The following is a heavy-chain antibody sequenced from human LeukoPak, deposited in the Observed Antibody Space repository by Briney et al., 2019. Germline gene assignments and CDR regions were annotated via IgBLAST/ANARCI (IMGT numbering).Heavy chain of an antibody. Sequence: SETLSLTCTVSGGSISGYYWSWIRQPPGKGLEWIGYICYSGGTNYNPALKSRVTISVDTSNNQFSLKLTSVTAANTAVYYCARERGYCSSTSCYALVGYFDYWGQGTLVTVSS. J-gene: IGHJ4*02. CDR2: ICYSGGT. CDR1: GGSISGYY. V-gene: IGHV4-59*01. D-gene: IGHD2-2*01. CDR3: ARERGYCSSTSCYALVGYFDY.